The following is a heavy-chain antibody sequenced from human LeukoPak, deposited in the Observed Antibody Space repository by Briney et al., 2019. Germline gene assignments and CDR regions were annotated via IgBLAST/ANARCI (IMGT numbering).Heavy chain of an antibody. Sequence: SETLSLTCTVSGGSISSGGYYWSWIRQHPGKGLEWIGYIYYSGSTYYNPSLKSRVTISVDTSKNQFSLKLSSVTAADTAVYYCAREVQQQLVFDYWGQGTLVTVSS. CDR2: IYYSGST. D-gene: IGHD6-13*01. CDR1: GGSISSGGYY. CDR3: AREVQQQLVFDY. J-gene: IGHJ4*02. V-gene: IGHV4-31*03.